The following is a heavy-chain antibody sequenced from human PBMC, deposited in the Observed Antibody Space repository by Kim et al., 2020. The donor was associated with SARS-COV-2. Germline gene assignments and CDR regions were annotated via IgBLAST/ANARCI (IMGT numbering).Heavy chain of an antibody. CDR2: FDPEDGET. CDR3: ATDPGISLGRDAFDI. V-gene: IGHV1-24*01. D-gene: IGHD6-13*01. Sequence: ASVKVSCKVSGYTLTELSMHWVRQAPGKGLEWMGGFDPEDGETIYAQKFQGRVTMTEDTSTDTAYMELSSLRSEDTAVYYCATDPGISLGRDAFDIWGQGTMVTVSS. CDR1: GYTLTELS. J-gene: IGHJ3*02.